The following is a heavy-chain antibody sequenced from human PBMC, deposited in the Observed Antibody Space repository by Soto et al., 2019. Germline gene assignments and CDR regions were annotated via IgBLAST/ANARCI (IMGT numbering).Heavy chain of an antibody. V-gene: IGHV3-49*03. CDR1: GFPLVDLA. D-gene: IGHD2-2*01. J-gene: IGHJ4*02. CDR3: SGVESPSTAYASRY. Sequence: SLRVSCPVSGFPLVDLAILLFRQSPGMWREWVGLISIQSDQVTTEYAAAVKGRLSISRDTSNGIAYLQINRLNIEDSAVYYWSGVESPSTAYASRYWGQGT. CDR2: ISIQSDQVTT.